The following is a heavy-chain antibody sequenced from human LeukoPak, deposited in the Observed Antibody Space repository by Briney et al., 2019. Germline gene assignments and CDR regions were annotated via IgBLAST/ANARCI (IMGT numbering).Heavy chain of an antibody. CDR2: IKSKTDGGTT. Sequence: GGSLRLSCAASGFTFSNAWMSWVRQAPGKGLEWVGRIKSKTDGGTTDYAAPVKGRFTISRDDSKNTLYLQMNSLKTEDTAVYYCTTARYYYDSSGYCYGDYWGQGTLVTVSS. J-gene: IGHJ4*02. CDR3: TTARYYYDSSGYCYGDY. D-gene: IGHD3-22*01. V-gene: IGHV3-15*01. CDR1: GFTFSNAW.